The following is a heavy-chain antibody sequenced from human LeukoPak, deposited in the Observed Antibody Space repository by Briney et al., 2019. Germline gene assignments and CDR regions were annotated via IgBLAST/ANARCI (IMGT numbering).Heavy chain of an antibody. J-gene: IGHJ4*02. CDR3: ARDRYYYDTSGSIRFDY. D-gene: IGHD3-22*01. CDR1: GGSISSYY. Sequence: SETLSLTCTVTGGSISSYYWSWIRQPAGKGLEWIGRIYTSGNTNYNPSLKSRVTMSVDTSKNQFSLKLSSVTAADTAVYYCARDRYYYDTSGSIRFDYWGQGTLVTASS. CDR2: IYTSGNT. V-gene: IGHV4-4*07.